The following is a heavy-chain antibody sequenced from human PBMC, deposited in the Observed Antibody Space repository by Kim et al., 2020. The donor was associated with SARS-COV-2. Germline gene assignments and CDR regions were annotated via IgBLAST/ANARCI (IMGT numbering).Heavy chain of an antibody. CDR2: INHSGST. Sequence: SETLSLTCAVYGGSFSGYYWSWIRQPPGKGLEWIGEINHSGSTNYNPSLKSRVTISVDTSKNQFSLKLSSVTAADTAVYYCARCRGATPFDYWGQGTLVTVSS. D-gene: IGHD5-12*01. CDR3: ARCRGATPFDY. J-gene: IGHJ4*02. CDR1: GGSFSGYY. V-gene: IGHV4-34*01.